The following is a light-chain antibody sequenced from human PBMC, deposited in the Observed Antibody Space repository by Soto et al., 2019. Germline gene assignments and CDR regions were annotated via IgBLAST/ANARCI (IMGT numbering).Light chain of an antibody. CDR3: QTWGTESYV. Sequence: QPVLTQSPSASASLGASVKLTCTLSSGHSSYAIAWHQQQPEKGPRYLLKLNSGGSHSKGDGIPDRFSGSSSGAERYLTISSLQSEDEADYYCQTWGTESYVFGTGTKVTVL. J-gene: IGLJ1*01. CDR2: LNSGGSH. CDR1: SGHSSYA. V-gene: IGLV4-69*01.